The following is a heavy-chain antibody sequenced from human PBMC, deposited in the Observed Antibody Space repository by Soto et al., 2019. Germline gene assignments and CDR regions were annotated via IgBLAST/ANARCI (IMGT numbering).Heavy chain of an antibody. D-gene: IGHD3-9*01. CDR3: ARDQGTELRNYDILTGYSLAFDI. CDR2: IYYSGST. Sequence: SETLSLTCTVSGGSISSSSYYWGWIRQPPGKGLEWIGYIYYSGSTYYNPSLKSRVTISVDTSKNQFSLKLSSVTAADTAVYYCARDQGTELRNYDILTGYSLAFDIWGQGTMVTVS. CDR1: GGSISSSSYY. J-gene: IGHJ3*02. V-gene: IGHV4-30-4*08.